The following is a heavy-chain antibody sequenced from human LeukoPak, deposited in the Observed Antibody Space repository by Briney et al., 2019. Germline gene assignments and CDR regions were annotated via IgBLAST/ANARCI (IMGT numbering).Heavy chain of an antibody. CDR3: AKCVLITAPYVDN. D-gene: IGHD3-16*01. Sequence: SETLSLTCNISGNYYWGWIRQPPGKGLEWIGSIYSDGDTYYNPSLKSRVTISVDTSKNQISLKLNSVTAADTAVYYCAKCVLITAPYVDNWGQGTLVTVSS. J-gene: IGHJ4*02. V-gene: IGHV4-39*01. CDR2: IYSDGDT. CDR1: ISGNYY.